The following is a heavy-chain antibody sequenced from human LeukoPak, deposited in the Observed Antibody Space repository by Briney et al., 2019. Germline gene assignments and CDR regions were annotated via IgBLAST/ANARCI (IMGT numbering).Heavy chain of an antibody. D-gene: IGHD3-9*01. CDR1: GYTFTGYY. CDR2: INPNSGGT. J-gene: IGHJ4*02. V-gene: IGHV1-2*02. Sequence: ASVEVSCKASGYTFTGYYTHWVRQAPGQGLEWMGWINPNSGGTNYAQKVQGRVTMTRDTAINTAYMDLSRLRSDETAMYYCAREGNTYYDILTGYSPGLDYWGQGTLVTVSS. CDR3: AREGNTYYDILTGYSPGLDY.